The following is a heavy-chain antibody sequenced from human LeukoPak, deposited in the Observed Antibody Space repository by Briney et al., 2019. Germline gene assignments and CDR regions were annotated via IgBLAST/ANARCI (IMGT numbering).Heavy chain of an antibody. CDR2: IKQDGSEK. CDR1: GFTFSSYW. CDR3: ARVRRAGTTYYYYYYMDV. D-gene: IGHD6-19*01. V-gene: IGHV3-7*01. Sequence: GGSLRLSCAASGFTFSSYWMSWVRQAPGKGLEWVANIKQDGSEKYYVDSVKGRFTISRDNAKNSLYLQMNSLRAEDTAVYYCARVRRAGTTYYYYYYMDVWGKGTTVTVSS. J-gene: IGHJ6*03.